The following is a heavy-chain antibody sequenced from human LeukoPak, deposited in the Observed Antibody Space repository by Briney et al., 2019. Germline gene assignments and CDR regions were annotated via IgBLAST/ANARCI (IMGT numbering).Heavy chain of an antibody. J-gene: IGHJ4*02. CDR2: IYYTGKA. Sequence: SETLSLTCTVSGDSVSNGNYYWSWLRQPPGKALEWIGYIYYTGKAYYNPSLEGRVTILVDTSRNHFSVKLSSVTAADTAVYYCARSQNYYGSGDYWSQGTLVTVSS. CDR1: GDSVSNGNYY. V-gene: IGHV4-61*03. CDR3: ARSQNYYGSGDY. D-gene: IGHD3-10*01.